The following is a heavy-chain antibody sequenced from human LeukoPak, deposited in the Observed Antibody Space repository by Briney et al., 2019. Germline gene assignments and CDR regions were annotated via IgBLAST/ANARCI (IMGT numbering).Heavy chain of an antibody. CDR3: ARFWDCSDGLCFYYLDP. D-gene: IGHD2-15*01. CDR2: INHNGTT. CDR1: GGSFNNSY. Sequence: PSETLSLTCAADGGSFNNSYWTWIRQSPGKGLEWIGEINHNGTTRYNKPLKSRVTISIDTSKNQFSLKLYAVTAADTAVYYCARFWDCSDGLCFYYLDPWGQGTLVTVSS. V-gene: IGHV4-34*01. J-gene: IGHJ5*02.